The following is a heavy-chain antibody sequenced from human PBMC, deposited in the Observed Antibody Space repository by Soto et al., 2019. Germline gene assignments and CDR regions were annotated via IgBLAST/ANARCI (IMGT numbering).Heavy chain of an antibody. CDR3: AKDTTRSSWHSAIYYYYYGMDV. CDR2: ISGSGGST. D-gene: IGHD6-13*01. V-gene: IGHV3-23*01. CDR1: GFTFSSYA. J-gene: IGHJ6*02. Sequence: GGSLRLSCAASGFTFSSYAMSWVRQAQGKGLEWVSAISGSGGSTYYADSVKGRFTISRDNSKNTLYLQMNSLRAEDTAVYYCAKDTTRSSWHSAIYYYYYGMDVWGQGTTVTVSS.